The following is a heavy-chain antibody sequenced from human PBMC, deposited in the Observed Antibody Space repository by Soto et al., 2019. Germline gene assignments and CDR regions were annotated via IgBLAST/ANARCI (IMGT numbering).Heavy chain of an antibody. J-gene: IGHJ4*02. D-gene: IGHD2-2*01. V-gene: IGHV3-11*05. CDR1: GFSFISHW. CDR2: ISSSSSYT. Sequence: SLRLSCAASGFSFISHWMSWVRQAPGKGLEWVSYISSSSSYTNYADSVKGRFTISRDNAKNSLYLQMNSLRAEDTAVYYCARDLEYCSSTSCYPTGYWGQGTLVTVSS. CDR3: ARDLEYCSSTSCYPTGY.